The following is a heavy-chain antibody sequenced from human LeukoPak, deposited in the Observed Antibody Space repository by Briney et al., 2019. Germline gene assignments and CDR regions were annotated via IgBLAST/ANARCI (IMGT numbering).Heavy chain of an antibody. J-gene: IGHJ6*02. D-gene: IGHD2-8*01. CDR2: ISYDGSNK. V-gene: IGHV3-30-3*01. Sequence: PGGSLRLSCAASGFTFSSYAMHWVRQAPGKGLEWVAAISYDGSNKYYADSVKGRFTISRDNSKNTLYLQMNSLRAEDTAVYYCASGVTGGMDVWGQGTTVTVSS. CDR1: GFTFSSYA. CDR3: ASGVTGGMDV.